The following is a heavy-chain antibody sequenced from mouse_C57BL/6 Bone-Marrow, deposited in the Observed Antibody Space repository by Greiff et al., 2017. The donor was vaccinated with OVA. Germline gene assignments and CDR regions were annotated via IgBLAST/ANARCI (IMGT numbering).Heavy chain of an antibody. CDR3: ARDGNYVAMDY. CDR1: GFTFSDFY. V-gene: IGHV7-1*01. J-gene: IGHJ4*01. Sequence: EVQVVESGGGLVQSGRSLRLSCATSGFTFSDFYMEWVRQATGKGLEWIAASRNKANDYTTEYSASVKGRFIVSRDTSQSILYLQMNALRAEDTAIYYCARDGNYVAMDYWGQGTSVTVSS. CDR2: SRNKANDYTT. D-gene: IGHD2-1*01.